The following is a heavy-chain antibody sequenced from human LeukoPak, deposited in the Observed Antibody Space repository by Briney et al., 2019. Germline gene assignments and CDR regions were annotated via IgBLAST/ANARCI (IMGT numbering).Heavy chain of an antibody. J-gene: IGHJ3*02. CDR1: GGSIRSGAYF. Sequence: SETLSLTCTVSGGSIRSGAYFWSWIRQRPGKGLERIGYIHYSGSAYYNPSLKSRITVSVDTTKNQFSLQLSSVTAADTAVYYCARERDSNYYDSRGYSDAFDIWGQGTMVTVS. CDR2: IHYSGSA. V-gene: IGHV4-31*03. CDR3: ARERDSNYYDSRGYSDAFDI. D-gene: IGHD3-22*01.